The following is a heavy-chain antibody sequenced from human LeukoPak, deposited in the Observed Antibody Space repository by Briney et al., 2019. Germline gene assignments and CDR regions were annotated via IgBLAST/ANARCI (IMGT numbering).Heavy chain of an antibody. Sequence: SETLSLTCTVSGGSISSYYWSWIRQPPGKGLEWIGYIYYSGSTNYNPSLKSRVTISVDTSKNQFPLKLSSVTAADTAVYYCARDYITMVRGGGYYYYGMDVWGQGTTVTVSS. V-gene: IGHV4-59*01. D-gene: IGHD3-10*01. CDR2: IYYSGST. J-gene: IGHJ6*02. CDR3: ARDYITMVRGGGYYYYGMDV. CDR1: GGSISSYY.